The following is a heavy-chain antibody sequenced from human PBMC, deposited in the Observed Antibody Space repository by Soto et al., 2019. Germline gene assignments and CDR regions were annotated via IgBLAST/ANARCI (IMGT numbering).Heavy chain of an antibody. Sequence: GGSLGLCCATSGLTFRNYAMSWVRQAPGGGLEWVSSISGSSSTTYYADSVRGRFTISRDRSKNTLYLQMSSLRAEDTALYYCAKNQERELPRVIDFWGQGTLVTVSS. D-gene: IGHD1-7*01. V-gene: IGHV3-23*01. J-gene: IGHJ4*02. CDR3: AKNQERELPRVIDF. CDR1: GLTFRNYA. CDR2: ISGSSSTT.